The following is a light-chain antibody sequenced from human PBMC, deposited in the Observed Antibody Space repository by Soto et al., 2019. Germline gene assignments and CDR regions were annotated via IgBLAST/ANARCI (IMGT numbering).Light chain of an antibody. CDR2: WAS. CDR3: QQYYGTPFT. Sequence: DIVMTQSPDSLAVSLGERATINRKSSQSVLYKNKNDLAWYQQKPGQPPKLLISWASTRESGVPDRFSGSGSVTDFTLTISSLQAEDVAVYYCQQYYGTPFTFGPGTKVDIK. V-gene: IGKV4-1*01. CDR1: QSVLYKNKND. J-gene: IGKJ3*01.